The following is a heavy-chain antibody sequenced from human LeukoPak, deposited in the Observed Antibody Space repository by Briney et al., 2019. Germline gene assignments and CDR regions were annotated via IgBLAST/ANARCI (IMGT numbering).Heavy chain of an antibody. CDR2: FYYSGST. Sequence: SETLSLTCTVSGGSISSYYWSWVRQPPWKGLEWIGYFYYSGSTNYNPSLKSRVTISVDTSKNQFSLKLSSVTAADTAVYYCARAVSRYSNFAYYYYYIDVWGKGTTVTVSS. CDR1: GGSISSYY. V-gene: IGHV4-59*01. CDR3: ARAVSRYSNFAYYYYYIDV. D-gene: IGHD4-11*01. J-gene: IGHJ6*03.